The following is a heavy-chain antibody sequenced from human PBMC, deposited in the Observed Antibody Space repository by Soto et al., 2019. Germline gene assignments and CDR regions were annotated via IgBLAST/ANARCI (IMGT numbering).Heavy chain of an antibody. D-gene: IGHD3-22*01. Sequence: EVQLVESGGGLVQPGGSLRLSCAASGFTFSSYSMYWVRQAPGKGLEWVSYISSSSSTIYYADSVKGRFTISRDNAKNSLYLQMNSLRAEDTAVYYCARERFNSISHDNWFDPWGQGTLVTVSS. CDR2: ISSSSSTI. CDR3: ARERFNSISHDNWFDP. J-gene: IGHJ5*02. CDR1: GFTFSSYS. V-gene: IGHV3-48*01.